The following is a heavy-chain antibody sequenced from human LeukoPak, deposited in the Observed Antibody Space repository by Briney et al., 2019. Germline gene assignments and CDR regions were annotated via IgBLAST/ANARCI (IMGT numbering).Heavy chain of an antibody. CDR3: TTSSPLTYYYDSSGYYYSDY. D-gene: IGHD3-22*01. Sequence: PGGSLRLSCAASGFTFSNAWMSWVRQAPGKGLEWVGRIKSKTDGGTTDYAAPVKGRFTISRDDSKNTLYLQMNSLKTEDTAVYYCTTSSPLTYYYDSSGYYYSDYWGQGTLVTVSS. V-gene: IGHV3-15*01. CDR2: IKSKTDGGTT. CDR1: GFTFSNAW. J-gene: IGHJ4*02.